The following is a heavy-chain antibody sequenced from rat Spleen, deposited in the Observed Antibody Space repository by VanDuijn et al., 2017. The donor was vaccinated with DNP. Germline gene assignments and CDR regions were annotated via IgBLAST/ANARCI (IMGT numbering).Heavy chain of an antibody. CDR3: ASGFGWFAY. J-gene: IGHJ3*01. D-gene: IGHD4-1*01. CDR2: ITTGGEIT. V-gene: IGHV5S13*01. CDR1: GFTFSDYS. Sequence: EVQLVESGGGLVQPGRSLKLSCAASGFTFSDYSMAWVRQVPGKGLEWIASITTGGEITYYPDSVKGRFTISRDHATNTLYLRLNSLRSEDTAIYYCASGFGWFAYWGQGTLVTDSS.